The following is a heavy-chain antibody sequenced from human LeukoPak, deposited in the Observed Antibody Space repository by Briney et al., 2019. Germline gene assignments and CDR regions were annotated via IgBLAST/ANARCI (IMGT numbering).Heavy chain of an antibody. CDR2: ISFDGGVK. J-gene: IGHJ6*02. CDR1: GFTFSSYG. V-gene: IGHV3-30*03. CDR3: ARDFRAPQLVPGQYYVMDV. D-gene: IGHD6-13*01. Sequence: GRSLRLSCAASGFTFSSYGMHWVRQAPGKGLEWVAVISFDGGVKYYVDSVKGRFTISRDSSKNTLYLQMNSLRAEDTAVYYCARDFRAPQLVPGQYYVMDVWGQGTTVTVSS.